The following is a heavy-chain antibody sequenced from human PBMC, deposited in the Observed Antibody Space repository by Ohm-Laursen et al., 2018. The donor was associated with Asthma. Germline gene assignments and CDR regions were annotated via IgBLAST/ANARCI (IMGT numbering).Heavy chain of an antibody. V-gene: IGHV4-31*03. D-gene: IGHD3-9*01. CDR1: GASVSSDRYF. Sequence: TLSLTCPVSGASVSSDRYFWSWIRQRPGTGLEWVGYIYHSGSTYYSPSLKSRVTMSVDTSMNQFSLNLNSVTAADTAVYYCARDRYYDNGGLDVWGQGTPVTVSS. CDR2: IYHSGST. J-gene: IGHJ6*02. CDR3: ARDRYYDNGGLDV.